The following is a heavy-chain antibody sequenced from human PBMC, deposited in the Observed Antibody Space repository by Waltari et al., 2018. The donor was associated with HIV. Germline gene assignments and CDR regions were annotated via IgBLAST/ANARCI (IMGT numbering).Heavy chain of an antibody. Sequence: QVQLVESGGGVVQPGGSLRLSCAASGFTFSSYGMHWVRQAPGKGLEWVAFIRDDGSNKYYADSVKGRFTISRDNSKNTLYLQMNSLRAEDTAVYYCANTGGDPDAFDIWGQGTMVTVSS. D-gene: IGHD2-21*02. CDR3: ANTGGDPDAFDI. J-gene: IGHJ3*02. CDR2: IRDDGSNK. CDR1: GFTFSSYG. V-gene: IGHV3-30*02.